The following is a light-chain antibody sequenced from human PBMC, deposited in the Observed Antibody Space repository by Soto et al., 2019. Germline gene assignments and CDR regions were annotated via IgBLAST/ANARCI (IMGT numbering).Light chain of an antibody. Sequence: EIVLTQSPAPLSLSPGERSTLSCRASQSVSSYLAWYQQKPGQAPRLLIYDASNRATGIPARFSGSGSGTDFTLTISSLEPEDFAVYYCQQRSNLPWTFGQGTKVEIK. J-gene: IGKJ1*01. CDR2: DAS. V-gene: IGKV3-11*01. CDR1: QSVSSY. CDR3: QQRSNLPWT.